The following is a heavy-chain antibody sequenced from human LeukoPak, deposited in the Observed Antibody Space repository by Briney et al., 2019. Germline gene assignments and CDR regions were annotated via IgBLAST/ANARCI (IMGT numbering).Heavy chain of an antibody. Sequence: GASVKVSCKPSGGTFSSYAISWVRQAPGQGLEWMGRIIPIFGTANYAQKFQGRVTITTDESTSTVYMELSRLRSDDTAVYYCARDSRYSYGLNYYFDYWGQGTLVTVSS. V-gene: IGHV1-69*05. CDR3: ARDSRYSYGLNYYFDY. CDR1: GGTFSSYA. CDR2: IIPIFGTA. J-gene: IGHJ4*02. D-gene: IGHD5-18*01.